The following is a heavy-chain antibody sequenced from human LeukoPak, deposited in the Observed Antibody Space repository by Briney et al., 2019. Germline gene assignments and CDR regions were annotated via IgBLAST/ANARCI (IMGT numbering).Heavy chain of an antibody. V-gene: IGHV3-11*04. CDR2: ISSSGSTI. CDR3: ARECRGTVVTCDAFDI. Sequence: PGGSLRLSCAASGFTFSDYYMSWIRQAPGKGLEWVSYISSSGSTIYYADSVKGRFTISRDNAKNSLYLQMNSLRAEDTAVYYCARECRGTVVTCDAFDIWGQGTMVTVSS. CDR1: GFTFSDYY. D-gene: IGHD4-23*01. J-gene: IGHJ3*02.